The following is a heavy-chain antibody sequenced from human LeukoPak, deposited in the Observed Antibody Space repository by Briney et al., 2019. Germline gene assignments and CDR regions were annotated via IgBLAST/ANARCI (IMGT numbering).Heavy chain of an antibody. CDR2: ISDSGGRT. Sequence: GSLRLSCAVSGITLRNYGMSWVRQAPGKGLEWVAGISDSGGRTNYADSVKSRFTISRDNPKNTLYLQMNSLRAEDTAVYFCAKRGVVIRVILAGFHKEAYYFDSWGQGALVTVSS. J-gene: IGHJ4*02. CDR1: GITLRNYG. D-gene: IGHD3-22*01. V-gene: IGHV3-23*01. CDR3: AKRGVVIRVILAGFHKEAYYFDS.